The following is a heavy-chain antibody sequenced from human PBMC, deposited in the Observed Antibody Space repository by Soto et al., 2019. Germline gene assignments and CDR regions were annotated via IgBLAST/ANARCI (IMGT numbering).Heavy chain of an antibody. J-gene: IGHJ6*02. V-gene: IGHV1-24*01. CDR3: ARGLGDGYKTPSYYYYGMDV. D-gene: IGHD5-12*01. Sequence: VSVKVSWKASGETFSGYTISWVRQEHGKGFEWMGGFDPEDGETIYAQKFQGRVTMTEDTSTDTAYMELSSLRSEDTAVYYCARGLGDGYKTPSYYYYGMDVWGQGTTVTVSS. CDR1: GETFSGYT. CDR2: FDPEDGET.